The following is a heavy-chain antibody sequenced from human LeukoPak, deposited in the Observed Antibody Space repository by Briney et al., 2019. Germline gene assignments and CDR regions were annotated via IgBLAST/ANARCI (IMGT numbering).Heavy chain of an antibody. CDR1: GFTFSSYA. Sequence: GGSLRLSCAASGFTFSSYAMSWVRQSPGKGLEWVSAIDGSGVSTYYADSVKGRFTISRDNSKDTLYLQMYSLRAEDTALYYCANAYSSSWYTLWGQGTPVSVSS. J-gene: IGHJ4*02. V-gene: IGHV3-23*01. CDR2: IDGSGVST. CDR3: ANAYSSSWYTL. D-gene: IGHD6-13*01.